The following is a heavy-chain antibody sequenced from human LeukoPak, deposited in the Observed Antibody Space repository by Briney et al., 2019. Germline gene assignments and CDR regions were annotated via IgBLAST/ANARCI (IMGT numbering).Heavy chain of an antibody. V-gene: IGHV4-31*03. D-gene: IGHD2-21*02. CDR2: IYYSGST. Sequence: PSETLSLTCTVSGGSISSGGYYWSWIRQHPGKGLEWIGYIYYSGSTYYNPSLKSRVTISVDTSKNQFSLKLSSVTAADTAVYDCARAAAIRGWFDPWGQGTLVTVSS. J-gene: IGHJ5*02. CDR1: GGSISSGGYY. CDR3: ARAAAIRGWFDP.